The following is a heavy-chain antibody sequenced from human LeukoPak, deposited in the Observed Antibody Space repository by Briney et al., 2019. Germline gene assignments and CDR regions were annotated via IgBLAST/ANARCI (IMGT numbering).Heavy chain of an antibody. V-gene: IGHV4-59*01. J-gene: IGHJ5*02. CDR1: GGSISSYY. D-gene: IGHD3-10*01. CDR3: ARGVRYYYGSGSYYNWFDP. Sequence: SETLSLTCTVSGGSISSYYWSWIRQPPGKGLEWIGNIYYSGSTNYNPSLKSRVTISVDTSKNQFSLKLSSVTAADTAVYYCARGVRYYYGSGSYYNWFDPWGQGTLVTVSS. CDR2: IYYSGST.